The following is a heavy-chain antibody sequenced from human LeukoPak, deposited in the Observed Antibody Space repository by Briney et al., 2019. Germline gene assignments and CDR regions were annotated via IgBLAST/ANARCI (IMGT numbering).Heavy chain of an antibody. Sequence: GGSLRLSCAASGFTFSSSAMSWVRQAPGKGLEWVSNISGSGSGGSTYYADSVKGRFTISRDNSKNTLYLQMNSLRAEDTAVYYCARDATYSSGSLNFDYWGQGTLVTVSS. J-gene: IGHJ4*02. V-gene: IGHV3-23*01. CDR3: ARDATYSSGSLNFDY. CDR2: ISGSGSGGST. CDR1: GFTFSSSA. D-gene: IGHD6-19*01.